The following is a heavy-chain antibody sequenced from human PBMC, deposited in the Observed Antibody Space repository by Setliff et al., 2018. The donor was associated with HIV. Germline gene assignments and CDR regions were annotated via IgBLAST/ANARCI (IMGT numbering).Heavy chain of an antibody. V-gene: IGHV1-46*01. CDR3: ARASVDLDYFYMDV. J-gene: IGHJ6*03. Sequence: ASVKVSCKSSGYSFGSYGINWVRQAPGQGLEWMGIINPSGGSTSYAQKFQGRVTMTRDTSTSTVYMELSSLRSEDTAVYYCARASVDLDYFYMDVWGKGTTVTVSS. CDR2: INPSGGST. CDR1: GYSFGSYG. D-gene: IGHD5-12*01.